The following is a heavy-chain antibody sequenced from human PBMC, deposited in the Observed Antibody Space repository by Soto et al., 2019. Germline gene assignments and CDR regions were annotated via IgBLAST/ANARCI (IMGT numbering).Heavy chain of an antibody. CDR2: IYYSGST. J-gene: IGHJ5*02. D-gene: IGHD3-22*01. Sequence: SETLSLTCTVSGGSISSYYWSWIRQPPGKGLEWIGYIYYSGSTNYNPSLKSRVTVSIDTSKNQFSLKLSSVTAADTAVYYCASNGYDYPNWFGPWGQGTLVTVSS. V-gene: IGHV4-59*01. CDR3: ASNGYDYPNWFGP. CDR1: GGSISSYY.